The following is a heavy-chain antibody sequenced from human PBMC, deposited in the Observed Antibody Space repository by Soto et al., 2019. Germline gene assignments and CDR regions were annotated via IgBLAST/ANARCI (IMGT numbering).Heavy chain of an antibody. J-gene: IGHJ6*02. D-gene: IGHD6-13*01. CDR1: GFTFSSYA. CDR3: ARDPYSSSWYYYYYGMDV. CDR2: ISYDGSNK. Sequence: QVQLVESGGGVVQPGRSLRLSCAASGFTFSSYAMHWVRQAPGKGLEWVAVISYDGSNKYYADSVKGRFTISRDNSKNTLYLQMNSLGAEDTAVYYCARDPYSSSWYYYYYGMDVWGQGTTVTVSS. V-gene: IGHV3-30-3*01.